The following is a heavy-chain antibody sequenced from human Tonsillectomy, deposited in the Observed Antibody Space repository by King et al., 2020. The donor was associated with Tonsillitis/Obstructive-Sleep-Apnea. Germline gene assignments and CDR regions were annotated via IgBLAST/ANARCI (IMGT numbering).Heavy chain of an antibody. CDR3: TREWADFWSGYYGGNWFDP. Sequence: VQLVESGGGLVKPGRSLRLSCTASGFTFGDYAMSWFRQAPGKGLEWVGFIRSKAYGETTEYAAAVKGRFTISRDDSKSIAYLQMNSLKTEDTAVYYCTREWADFWSGYYGGNWFDPWGQGTLVTVSS. CDR1: GFTFGDYA. D-gene: IGHD3-3*01. V-gene: IGHV3-49*05. CDR2: IRSKAYGETT. J-gene: IGHJ5*02.